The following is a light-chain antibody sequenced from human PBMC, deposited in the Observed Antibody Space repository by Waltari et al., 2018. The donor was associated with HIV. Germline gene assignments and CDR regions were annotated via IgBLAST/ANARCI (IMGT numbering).Light chain of an antibody. CDR3: QQRYNWPRT. V-gene: IGKV3-11*01. J-gene: IGKJ1*01. CDR2: EAS. Sequence: EIVLTQSPATVSLSPGERATLSCRASQSVTNFLGWYQQKPGQAPRLLIYEASNRATGIPARFSGSGSETDFTLTISSLEPEDFAVYYCQQRYNWPRTFGQGTKVEIK. CDR1: QSVTNF.